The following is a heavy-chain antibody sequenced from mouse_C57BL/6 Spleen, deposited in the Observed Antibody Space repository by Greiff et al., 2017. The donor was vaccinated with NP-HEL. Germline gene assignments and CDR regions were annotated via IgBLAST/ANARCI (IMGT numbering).Heavy chain of an antibody. Sequence: QVHVKQSGAELVKPGASVKLSCKASGYTFTSYWMQWVKQRPGQGLEWIGEIDPSDSYTNYNQKFKGKATLTVDTSSSTAYMQLSSLTSEDSAVYYCVYGYDRAMDYWGQGTSVTVSS. J-gene: IGHJ4*01. CDR1: GYTFTSYW. V-gene: IGHV1-50*01. CDR2: IDPSDSYT. D-gene: IGHD2-2*01. CDR3: VYGYDRAMDY.